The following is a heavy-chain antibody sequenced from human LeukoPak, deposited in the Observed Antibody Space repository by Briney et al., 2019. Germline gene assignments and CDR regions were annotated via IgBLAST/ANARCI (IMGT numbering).Heavy chain of an antibody. CDR2: ISAYNGNT. J-gene: IGHJ6*02. V-gene: IGHV1-18*01. Sequence: ASVKVSCKASGYTFTSYGISRVRQAPGQGLEWMGWISAYNGNTNYAQKLQGRVTMTTDTSTSTAYMELRSLRSDDTAVFYCAREVYSSSWFYGMDVWGQGTTVTVSS. CDR1: GYTFTSYG. CDR3: AREVYSSSWFYGMDV. D-gene: IGHD6-13*01.